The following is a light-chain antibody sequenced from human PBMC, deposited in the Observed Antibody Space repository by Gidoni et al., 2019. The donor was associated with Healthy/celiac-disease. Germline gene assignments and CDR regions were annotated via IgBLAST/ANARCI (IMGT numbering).Light chain of an antibody. J-gene: IGKJ2*01. CDR1: QSVSSN. CDR3: QQWRT. CDR2: GAS. Sequence: EIVMTQSPATLSVSPWERATLSCRASQSVSSNLAWYPQKPGQAPRLLIYGASTRATGIPARFNGSGSGTEFTLTISSLQSEDFAVYYCQQWRTFGQGTKLEIK. V-gene: IGKV3-15*01.